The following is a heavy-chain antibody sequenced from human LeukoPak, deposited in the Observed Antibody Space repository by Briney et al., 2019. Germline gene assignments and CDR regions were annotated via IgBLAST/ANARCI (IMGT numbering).Heavy chain of an antibody. J-gene: IGHJ3*02. CDR3: ARVPNREQWLVNDAFDI. D-gene: IGHD6-19*01. CDR2: ISSSSSYI. CDR1: GFTFSSYS. V-gene: IGHV3-21*01. Sequence: GGSLRLSCAASGFTFSSYSMNWVRQAPGKGLEWVSSISSSSSYIYYADSVKGRFTISRDSAKNSLYLQMNSLRAEDTAVYYCARVPNREQWLVNDAFDIWGQGTMVTVSS.